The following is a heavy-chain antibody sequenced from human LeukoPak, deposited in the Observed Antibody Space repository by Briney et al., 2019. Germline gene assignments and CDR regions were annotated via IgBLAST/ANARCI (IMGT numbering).Heavy chain of an antibody. J-gene: IGHJ4*02. Sequence: GGSLRLSCAASGFTFDDYAMHWVRQAPGKGLEWVSGISWNSGSIGYADSVKGRFTISRDNSKNTLYLEMNSLRVGDTAVYYCTRGRLGVSGHVDCWGQGTLVTVSS. CDR2: ISWNSGSI. CDR1: GFTFDDYA. CDR3: TRGRLGVSGHVDC. D-gene: IGHD5-12*01. V-gene: IGHV3-9*01.